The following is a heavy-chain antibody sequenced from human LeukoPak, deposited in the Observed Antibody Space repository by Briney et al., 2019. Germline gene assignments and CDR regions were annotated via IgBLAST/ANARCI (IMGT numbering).Heavy chain of an antibody. J-gene: IGHJ5*02. V-gene: IGHV4-59*01. CDR2: IYYSGST. Sequence: SETLSLTCTVSGGSISSYYWSWIRQPPGKGLEWIGYIYYSGSTNYNPSLKSRVTISVDTSKNQFSLKLSSVTAADTAVYYCARNIAAAGATWLDPWGQGTLVTVSS. CDR3: ARNIAAAGATWLDP. CDR1: GGSISSYY. D-gene: IGHD6-13*01.